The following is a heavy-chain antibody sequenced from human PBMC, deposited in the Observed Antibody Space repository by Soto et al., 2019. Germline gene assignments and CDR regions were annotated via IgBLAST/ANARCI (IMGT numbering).Heavy chain of an antibody. CDR3: AHCTLHDYGDYDPGTSHGFDS. CDR1: GFSLSHSGVG. J-gene: IGHJ4*02. D-gene: IGHD4-17*01. Sequence: QITLKESGPSPVKPTQTLTVTCTFFGFSLSHSGVGVAWIRQPPGKALGWLALIYGDNDKRYSPSLKTRLTITKDTSKNQVVLTMTNMDPVDTATYYCAHCTLHDYGDYDPGTSHGFDSWGQGTLVTVSS. CDR2: IYGDNDK. V-gene: IGHV2-5*02.